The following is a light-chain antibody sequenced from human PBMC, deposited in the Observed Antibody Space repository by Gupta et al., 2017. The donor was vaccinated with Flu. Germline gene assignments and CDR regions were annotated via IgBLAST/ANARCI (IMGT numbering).Light chain of an antibody. V-gene: IGKV1-39*01. CDR3: QQTYSTPLT. Sequence: DIQMTQSPSSLSASVGDRVAITCRASQSISSYLNWFQQKPGKAPYLLIYAASSLQSGVPSRFRGSGSGTDFTLTISSLQPEDFAAYYCQQTYSTPLTFGHGTKVDIK. CDR1: QSISSY. J-gene: IGKJ3*01. CDR2: AAS.